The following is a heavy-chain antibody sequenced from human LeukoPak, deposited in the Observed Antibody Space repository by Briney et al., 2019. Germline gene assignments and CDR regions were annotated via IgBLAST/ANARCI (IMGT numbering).Heavy chain of an antibody. CDR2: IGTAGDI. CDR1: GFTFSSYD. D-gene: IGHD6-13*01. J-gene: IGHJ2*01. V-gene: IGHV3-13*01. CDR3: ARAGYSSTWYSRYFDL. Sequence: GGSLRLSCAASGFTFSSYDMHWVRQATGKGVEWVSGIGTAGDIYYPGSVKGRFTISRKNAKNSLYLQVNILRAGHTAVYYCARAGYSSTWYSRYFDLWGRGTRVTVSS.